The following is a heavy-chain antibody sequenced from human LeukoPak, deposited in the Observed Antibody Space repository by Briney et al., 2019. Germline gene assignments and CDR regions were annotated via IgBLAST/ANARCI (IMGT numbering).Heavy chain of an antibody. D-gene: IGHD3-10*01. V-gene: IGHV3-11*01. Sequence: GGSLRLSCAASGFTFSDYNMRWIRQAPGKGLEWVSSISRSGSTKYYADSVKGRFTISRDNAKNSLFLLMNSLRAEDTAVYYCARGNLWFGELVYWGQGTLVTVSS. J-gene: IGHJ4*02. CDR2: ISRSGSTK. CDR1: GFTFSDYN. CDR3: ARGNLWFGELVY.